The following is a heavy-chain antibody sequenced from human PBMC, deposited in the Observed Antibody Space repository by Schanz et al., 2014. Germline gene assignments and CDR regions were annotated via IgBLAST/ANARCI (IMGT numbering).Heavy chain of an antibody. V-gene: IGHV3-23*01. CDR1: GFAFTSNA. CDR3: ASARGTNCYFGALDI. Sequence: EAQLLESGGGLVQPGGSLRLSCEASGFAFTSNAMTWVRQAPGKGLEWVSTISGSGAHKYHADSVRGRFTISRDNSKNIPNITMNSLIDDHTAMDSGASARGTNCYFGALDIWGQGTMVTVSS. CDR2: ISGSGAHK. D-gene: IGHD2-2*01. J-gene: IGHJ3*02.